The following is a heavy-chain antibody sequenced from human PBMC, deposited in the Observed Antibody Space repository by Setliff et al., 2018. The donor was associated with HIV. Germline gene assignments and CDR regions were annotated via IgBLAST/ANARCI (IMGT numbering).Heavy chain of an antibody. CDR1: GFTLSSYG. CDR2: IGYDGSST. J-gene: IGHJ3*02. D-gene: IGHD3-3*01. CDR3: AKPTRVVLQVKSDAFDI. Sequence: GGSLRLSCAASGFTLSSYGMHWVRQAPGKGLEWLAFIGYDGSSTYYADSVKGRFTISRDNSKNTLYLQMNSLRAEDTAIYYCAKPTRVVLQVKSDAFDIWGQGTMVTVSS. V-gene: IGHV3-30*02.